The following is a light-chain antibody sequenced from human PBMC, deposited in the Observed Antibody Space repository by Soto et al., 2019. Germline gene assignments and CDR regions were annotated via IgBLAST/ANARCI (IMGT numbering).Light chain of an antibody. V-gene: IGKV3-20*01. Sequence: IVLTQSPGTLSLSPGERATLSCRASQSVTSNYLAWYQQQHGQPPRLLIYGSSTRATGIPDRFSGSGSGTDFTLTISRLEPEDFAVYYCQQYASSRTFGQGTSVEIK. CDR2: GSS. CDR3: QQYASSRT. CDR1: QSVTSNY. J-gene: IGKJ1*01.